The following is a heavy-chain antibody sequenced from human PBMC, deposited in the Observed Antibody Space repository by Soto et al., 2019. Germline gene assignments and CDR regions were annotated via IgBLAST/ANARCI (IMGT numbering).Heavy chain of an antibody. Sequence: QVQLQESGPGLVKPSQTLSLTCTVSGGSISSDGHYWGWIRQHPGTGLEWIGYISNSGNTYYKSSLKGRVTISVDTSTNRFSLKLTSMTAADTAVYYCARVPRRFYYDSDGNYSPSFYFDSWGQGTLVIVSS. CDR2: ISNSGNT. CDR3: ARVPRRFYYDSDGNYSPSFYFDS. D-gene: IGHD3-22*01. V-gene: IGHV4-31*03. CDR1: GGSISSDGHY. J-gene: IGHJ4*02.